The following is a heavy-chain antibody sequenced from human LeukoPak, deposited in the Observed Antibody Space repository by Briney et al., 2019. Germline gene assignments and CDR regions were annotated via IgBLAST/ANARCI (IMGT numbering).Heavy chain of an antibody. D-gene: IGHD4-17*01. CDR3: ANTPLYGDYTLED. V-gene: IGHV3-21*01. J-gene: IGHJ4*02. CDR2: ISSSSSYI. CDR1: GFTFSSYS. Sequence: PGGSLRLSCAASGFTFSSYSMNWVRQAPGKGLEWVSSISSSSSYIYYADSVKGRFTISRDNAKNSLYLQMNSLRAEDTAVYYCANTPLYGDYTLEDWGQGTLVTVSS.